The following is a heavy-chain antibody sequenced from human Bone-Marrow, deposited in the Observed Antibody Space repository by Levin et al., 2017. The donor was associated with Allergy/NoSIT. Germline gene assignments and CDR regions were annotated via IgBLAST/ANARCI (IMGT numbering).Heavy chain of an antibody. V-gene: IGHV3-64D*06. D-gene: IGHD5-24*01. J-gene: IGHJ4*02. CDR2: ISSNGDNT. CDR1: GFSFSSYA. Sequence: GGSLRLSCSASGFSFSSYAMHWVRQAPGKGPEYVSVISSNGDNTLYADSVKGRFTISRENSKNTVYLQMRSLRPEDTAVYYCVRGKDGYKWWGQGTLVTVSS. CDR3: VRGKDGYKW.